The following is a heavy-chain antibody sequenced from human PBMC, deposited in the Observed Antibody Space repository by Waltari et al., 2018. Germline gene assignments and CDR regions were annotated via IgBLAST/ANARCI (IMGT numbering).Heavy chain of an antibody. J-gene: IGHJ4*02. Sequence: QVQLVESGGGVVQPGRSLRLSCAASGFTFHSYGMPWVRQDPGKGLEWVAVISYDGSNKYYADSVKGRFTISRDNSKNTLYLQMNSLRAEDTAVYYCARHPYDSSGYFDYWGQGTLVTVSS. CDR3: ARHPYDSSGYFDY. D-gene: IGHD3-22*01. CDR2: ISYDGSNK. CDR1: GFTFHSYG. V-gene: IGHV3-30*03.